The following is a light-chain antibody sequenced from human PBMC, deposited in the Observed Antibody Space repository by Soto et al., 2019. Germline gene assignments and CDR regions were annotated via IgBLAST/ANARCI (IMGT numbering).Light chain of an antibody. J-gene: IGKJ1*01. Sequence: EIVLTQSPATLSLSPGERATLSCRASQSISSYLAWYQQKPGQAPRLLIYGASTRATDIPARFSGCGSGTDFTLTISRLEPEYFVVYYCQQYGSSPTFGQGTKVDIK. CDR3: QQYGSSPT. CDR1: QSISSY. CDR2: GAS. V-gene: IGKV3-20*01.